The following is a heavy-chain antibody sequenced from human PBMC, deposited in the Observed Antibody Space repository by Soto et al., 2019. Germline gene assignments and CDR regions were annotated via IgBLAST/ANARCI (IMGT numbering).Heavy chain of an antibody. CDR2: IYYSGST. Sequence: SETLSLTCTVSGGSISSSSYYWSWIRQPPGKGLEWIGYIYYSGSTYYNPSLKSRVTISVDTSKNQFSLKLSSVTAADTAVYYCARVELELPYYYNGMDVRGQGTTVNVAS. CDR3: ARVELELPYYYNGMDV. CDR1: GGSISSSSYY. V-gene: IGHV4-30-4*01. J-gene: IGHJ6*02. D-gene: IGHD1-7*01.